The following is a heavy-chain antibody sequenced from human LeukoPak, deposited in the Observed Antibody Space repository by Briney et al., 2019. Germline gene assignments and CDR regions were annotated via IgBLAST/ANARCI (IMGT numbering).Heavy chain of an antibody. CDR2: ISGSGGST. D-gene: IGHD6-19*01. CDR3: AKDLGYSTGWYYFDY. V-gene: IGHV3-23*01. J-gene: IGHJ4*02. Sequence: PGGSLRLSCAAAGFSVSSNYMSWVRQAPGKGLEWVSGISGSGGSTYYGDSVKGRFTISRDNSKNTLYLQMTSLRAEDTAVYYCAKDLGYSTGWYYFDYWGQGTLVSVSS. CDR1: GFSVSSNY.